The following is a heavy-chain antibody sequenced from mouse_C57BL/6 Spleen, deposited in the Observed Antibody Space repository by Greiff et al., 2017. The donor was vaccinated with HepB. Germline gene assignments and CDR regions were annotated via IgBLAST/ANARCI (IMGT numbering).Heavy chain of an antibody. CDR2: IDPSDSET. D-gene: IGHD1-1*01. CDR1: GYTFTSYW. CDR3: ARGVITTVVGFDY. V-gene: IGHV1-52*01. J-gene: IGHJ2*01. Sequence: VQLQQSGAELVRPGSSVKLSCKASGYTFTSYWMHWVKQRPIQGLEWIGNIDPSDSETHYNQKFKDKATLTVDKSPSTAYMQPSSLTSEDSAVYYCARGVITTVVGFDYWGQGTTLTVSS.